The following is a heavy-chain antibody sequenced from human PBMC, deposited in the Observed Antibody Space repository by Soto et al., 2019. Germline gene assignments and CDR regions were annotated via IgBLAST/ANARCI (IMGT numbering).Heavy chain of an antibody. CDR3: ARRAYSSSWYSPYYYYGMDV. J-gene: IGHJ6*02. V-gene: IGHV1-8*01. CDR1: GYTFTSYD. Sequence: ASVKVSCKASGYTFTSYDINWVRQATGQGLEWMGWMNPNSGNTGYAQKFQGRVTMTRNTSISTAYMELSSLRSEDTAVYYCARRAYSSSWYSPYYYYGMDVWGQGTTVTVSS. D-gene: IGHD6-13*01. CDR2: MNPNSGNT.